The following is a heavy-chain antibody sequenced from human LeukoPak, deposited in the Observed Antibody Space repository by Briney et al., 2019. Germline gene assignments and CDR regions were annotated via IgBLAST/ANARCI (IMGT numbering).Heavy chain of an antibody. Sequence: SETLSLTCTVSGGSISSYYWSWIRQPAGKGLEWIGRIYTSGSTNYNPSLKSRVTMSVDTSKNQFSLKLSSVTAADTAVYYCAREVVPAAILNDAFDIWGQGTMVTVSS. V-gene: IGHV4-4*07. CDR3: AREVVPAAILNDAFDI. D-gene: IGHD2-2*02. CDR2: IYTSGST. CDR1: GGSISSYY. J-gene: IGHJ3*02.